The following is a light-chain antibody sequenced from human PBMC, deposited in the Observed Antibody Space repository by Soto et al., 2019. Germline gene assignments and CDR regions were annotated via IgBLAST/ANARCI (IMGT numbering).Light chain of an antibody. CDR3: QQYNNWTLT. J-gene: IGKJ4*01. CDR1: QSVSSN. V-gene: IGKV3-15*01. CDR2: GAS. Sequence: EIVMTQSPATLSVSPGERATLSCRASQSVSSNLAWYQQKPGQAPRLLIYGASTRATGIPARFSGSGSGTAFTITISSLQHEDFVVYYYQQYNNWTLTFGGGTKVEIK.